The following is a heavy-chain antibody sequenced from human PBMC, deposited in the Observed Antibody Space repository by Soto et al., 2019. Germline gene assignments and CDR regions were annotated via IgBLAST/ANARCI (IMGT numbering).Heavy chain of an antibody. CDR2: IIPIFGTA. D-gene: IGHD3-10*01. Sequence: ASVKVSCKASGGTFSSYAISWVRQAPGQGLEWMGGIIPIFGTANYAQKFQGRVTITADESTSTAYMELRSLRSDDTAVYYCARGVGSGTYYNQYNWFDPWGQGTLVTVSS. V-gene: IGHV1-69*13. CDR3: ARGVGSGTYYNQYNWFDP. J-gene: IGHJ5*02. CDR1: GGTFSSYA.